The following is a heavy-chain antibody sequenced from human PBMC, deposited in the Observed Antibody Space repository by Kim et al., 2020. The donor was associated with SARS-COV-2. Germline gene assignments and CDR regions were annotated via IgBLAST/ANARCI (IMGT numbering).Heavy chain of an antibody. CDR3: ARVPPSYYGFWSGYFFDY. D-gene: IGHD3-3*01. CDR1: GFTFSSYW. V-gene: IGHV3-7*03. Sequence: GGSLRLSCAASGFTFSSYWMSWVRQAPGKGLEWVANIKQDGSEKYYVDSVKGRFTISRDNAKNSLYLQMNSLRAEDTAVYYCARVPPSYYGFWSGYFFDYWGQGTMVTVSS. CDR2: IKQDGSEK. J-gene: IGHJ4*02.